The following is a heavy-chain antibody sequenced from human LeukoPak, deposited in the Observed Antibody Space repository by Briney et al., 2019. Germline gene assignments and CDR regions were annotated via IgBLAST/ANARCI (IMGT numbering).Heavy chain of an antibody. Sequence: GGSLRLSCAASGFTFSSYGMYWVRQAPGKGLEWVAFTRYDGSNKYYADSVKGRFTISRDNSKNTLYLQMNSLRAEDTAVYYCASGMDYDSSGFYPYCFDYWGQGTLVTVSS. D-gene: IGHD3-22*01. CDR3: ASGMDYDSSGFYPYCFDY. CDR2: TRYDGSNK. J-gene: IGHJ4*02. CDR1: GFTFSSYG. V-gene: IGHV3-30*02.